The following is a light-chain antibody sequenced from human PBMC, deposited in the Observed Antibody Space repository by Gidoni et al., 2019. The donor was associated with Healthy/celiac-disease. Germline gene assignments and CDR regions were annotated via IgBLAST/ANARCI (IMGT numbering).Light chain of an antibody. CDR3: QQYDNLLT. CDR2: DAS. Sequence: DIQRTQSPYSLSASVGDRVTITCQASQDISNYFNWYQQKPGKAPKLLIYDASNLETGVPSRFSGSGSGTDFTFTISSLQPEDIATYYCQQYDNLLTFGGGTKVEIK. V-gene: IGKV1-33*01. J-gene: IGKJ4*01. CDR1: QDISNY.